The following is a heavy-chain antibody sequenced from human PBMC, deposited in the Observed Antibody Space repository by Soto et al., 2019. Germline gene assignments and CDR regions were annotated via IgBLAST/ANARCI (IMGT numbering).Heavy chain of an antibody. D-gene: IGHD2-8*01. CDR3: ARGDSHDNGGPFSDAFDV. CDR1: GFTFSTYW. CDR2: IKQDGSEK. V-gene: IGHV3-7*04. Sequence: EVQLVESGGGLVQPGGSLRLSCAASGFTFSTYWMSWVRQSPGKGLEWVANIKQDGSEKWYVDSVKGRFSISRDNAKKSLFLQMNSLRVEDTAVYYCARGDSHDNGGPFSDAFDVWGQGTTVIVSS. J-gene: IGHJ3*01.